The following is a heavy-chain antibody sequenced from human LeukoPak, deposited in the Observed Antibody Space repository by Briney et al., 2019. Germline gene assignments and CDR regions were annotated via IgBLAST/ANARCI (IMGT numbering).Heavy chain of an antibody. D-gene: IGHD2-15*01. J-gene: IGHJ4*02. CDR2: IRGDAGDK. V-gene: IGHV3-7*01. Sequence: GGSLRLSCAASGFTFSSYAMSWVRQAPGKGLEWVANIRGDAGDKGSADSVKGRFTISRDNDKNSLHLQMNSLTAEDTAVYYCARDVRGALDFWGQGTLVVVSS. CDR1: GFTFSSYA. CDR3: ARDVRGALDF.